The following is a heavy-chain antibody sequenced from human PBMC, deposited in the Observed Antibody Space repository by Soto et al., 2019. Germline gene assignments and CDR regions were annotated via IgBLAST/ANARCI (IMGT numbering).Heavy chain of an antibody. V-gene: IGHV1-24*01. D-gene: IGHD2-21*02. Sequence: QVQLVQSGAEVKKPGASVKVSCKVSGYTLTELSMHWVRQAPGKGLEWMGGFDPEDGETIYAQKFQGRVTMTEDTSTDTAYMELSSLRSEDTAVYYCATGLAYCGGDCYINWFDPWGQGTLVTVSS. CDR2: FDPEDGET. CDR3: ATGLAYCGGDCYINWFDP. J-gene: IGHJ5*02. CDR1: GYTLTELS.